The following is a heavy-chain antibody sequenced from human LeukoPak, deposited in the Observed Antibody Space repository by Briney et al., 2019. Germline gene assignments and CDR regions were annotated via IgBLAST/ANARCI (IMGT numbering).Heavy chain of an antibody. J-gene: IGHJ4*02. CDR1: GGSISSGGYY. D-gene: IGHD3-3*01. V-gene: IGHV4-31*03. Sequence: SETLSLTCTVSGGSISSGGYYWSWIRQHPGKGLEWIGYIYYSGSTYYNPSLKSRVTISVDRSKNQFSLKLSSVTAADTAVYYCARGRITIFGVDFDYWGQGTLVTVSS. CDR2: IYYSGST. CDR3: ARGRITIFGVDFDY.